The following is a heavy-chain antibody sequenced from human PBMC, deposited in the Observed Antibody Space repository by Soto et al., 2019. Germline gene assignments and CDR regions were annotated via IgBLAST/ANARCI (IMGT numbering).Heavy chain of an antibody. CDR2: IYYSGST. J-gene: IGHJ4*02. V-gene: IGHV4-61*01. CDR3: ARFTRYNWNYVPFDY. D-gene: IGHD1-7*01. Sequence: NPSETLSLTCTVSGGSVSSGSYYWSWIRQPPGKGLEWIGYIYYSGSTNYNPSLKSRVTISVDTSKNQFSLKLSSVTAADTAVYYCARFTRYNWNYVPFDYWGQGTLVTVSS. CDR1: GGSVSSGSYY.